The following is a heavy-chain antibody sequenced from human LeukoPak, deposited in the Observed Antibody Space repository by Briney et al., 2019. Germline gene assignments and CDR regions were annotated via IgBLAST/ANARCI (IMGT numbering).Heavy chain of an antibody. CDR3: AKNNPTSSSSSY. CDR1: GFTVSSNY. CDR2: ISGSGGST. J-gene: IGHJ4*02. Sequence: PGGSLRLSCAASGFTVSSNYMSWVRQAPGKGLEWVSAISGSGGSTYYADSVKGRFTISRDNSKNTLYLQMNSLRAEDTAVYYCAKNNPTSSSSSYWGQGTLVTVSS. D-gene: IGHD6-6*01. V-gene: IGHV3-23*01.